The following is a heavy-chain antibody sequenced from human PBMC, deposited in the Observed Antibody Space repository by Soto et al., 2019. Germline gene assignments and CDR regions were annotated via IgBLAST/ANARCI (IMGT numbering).Heavy chain of an antibody. CDR1: GGSFSGYY. D-gene: IGHD3-22*01. V-gene: IGHV4-34*01. Sequence: SETLSLTCAVYGGSFSGYYWSWIRQPPGKGLEWIGEINHSGSTNYNPSLKSRVTISVDTSKNQFSLKLSSVTAADTAVYYCARARVYYDSSGYSVWGQGTLVTVSS. CDR2: INHSGST. J-gene: IGHJ4*02. CDR3: ARARVYYDSSGYSV.